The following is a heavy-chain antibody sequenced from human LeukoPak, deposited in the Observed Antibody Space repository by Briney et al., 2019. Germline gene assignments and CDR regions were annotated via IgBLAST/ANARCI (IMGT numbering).Heavy chain of an antibody. D-gene: IGHD4/OR15-4a*01. J-gene: IGHJ4*02. V-gene: IGHV1-69*06. Sequence: ASVKVSCKASGGTFSSYAICWVRQAPGQGLEWMGRIIPIFGTANYAQKFQGRVTITADKSTSTAYMELSSLRSEDTAVYYCAREGPRANSYFDYWGQGTLVTVSS. CDR3: AREGPRANSYFDY. CDR2: IIPIFGTA. CDR1: GGTFSSYA.